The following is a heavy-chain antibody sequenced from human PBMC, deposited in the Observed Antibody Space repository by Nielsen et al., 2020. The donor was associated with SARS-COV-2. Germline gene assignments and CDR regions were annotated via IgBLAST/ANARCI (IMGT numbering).Heavy chain of an antibody. CDR2: IYTSGST. V-gene: IGHV4-61*02. J-gene: IGHJ4*02. CDR3: ARDEAY. Sequence: LRLSCTVSGGSISSGGYYWSWIRQPAGKGLEWIGRIYTSGSTNYNPSLKSRVTISVDTSKNQFSLKLSSVTAADTAVYYCARDEAYWGQGTLVTVS. CDR1: GGSISSGGYY.